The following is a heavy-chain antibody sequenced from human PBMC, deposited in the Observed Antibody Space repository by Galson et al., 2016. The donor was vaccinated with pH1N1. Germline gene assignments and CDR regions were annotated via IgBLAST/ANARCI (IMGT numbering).Heavy chain of an antibody. J-gene: IGHJ3*02. CDR2: VYTSGRT. D-gene: IGHD1-1*01. V-gene: IGHV4-4*07. Sequence: ETLSLTCTVSGGSISSRYWSWIRQPAGKGLEWIGRVYTSGRTDSNPSLKSRVTMSMDTSNSQFSMILKSVTAADTAVYYCARGWNLDAFDIWGQGTMVTVSS. CDR3: ARGWNLDAFDI. CDR1: GGSISSRY.